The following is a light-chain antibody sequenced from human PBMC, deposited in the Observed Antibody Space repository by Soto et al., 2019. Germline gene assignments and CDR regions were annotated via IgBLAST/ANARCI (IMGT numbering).Light chain of an antibody. CDR2: DVT. J-gene: IGLJ1*01. Sequence: QSALTQPASVSGSPGQSITISCTGTSSDVGDNNYVSWYQQHPGKAPKLMIYDVTHRPSGISNRFSGSKSGNTASLTLSGLQAEDEADYYCSSYTGSSTLDVFGTGTKLTVL. CDR3: SSYTGSSTLDV. CDR1: SSDVGDNNY. V-gene: IGLV2-14*01.